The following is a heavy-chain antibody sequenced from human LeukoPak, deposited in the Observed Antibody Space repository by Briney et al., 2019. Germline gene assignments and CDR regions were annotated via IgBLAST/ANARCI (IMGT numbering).Heavy chain of an antibody. V-gene: IGHV1-69*05. CDR1: GGTFSSYA. J-gene: IGHJ3*02. CDR2: IIPIFGTA. D-gene: IGHD4-17*01. CDR3: ARDYGDYDGFDI. Sequence: GASVNVSCKASGGTFSSYAISWVRQAPGQGLEWMGRIIPIFGTANYAQKFQGRVTITTDESTSTAYMELSSLRSEDTAVYYCARDYGDYDGFDIWGQGTMVTVSS.